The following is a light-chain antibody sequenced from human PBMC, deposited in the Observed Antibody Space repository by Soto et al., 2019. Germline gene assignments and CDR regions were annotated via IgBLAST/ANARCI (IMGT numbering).Light chain of an antibody. Sequence: QSVLTQTPSASGTPGQSVTISCSGSNSNMGRNYVYWYQQVPATAPKILMYRDDVRPSGGPDRFTGSKSGTSASLATSGLRSDEEADYYCAVWDNSLNGVVVGGGTKVTV. V-gene: IGLV1-47*01. J-gene: IGLJ2*01. CDR3: AVWDNSLNGVV. CDR1: NSNMGRNY. CDR2: RDD.